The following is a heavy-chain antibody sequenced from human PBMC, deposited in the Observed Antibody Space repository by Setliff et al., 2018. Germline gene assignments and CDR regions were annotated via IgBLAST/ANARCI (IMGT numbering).Heavy chain of an antibody. CDR2: IYPSNSNI. D-gene: IGHD3-10*01. J-gene: IGHJ4*02. V-gene: IGHV5-51*01. CDR3: VRTVVPGYYFDS. Sequence: PGESLKISCKASGYSFTDYWIAWVRQMPGKGLEWMGIIYPSNSNIKYSPSFEAQITFSVDKSITTAYLQWSSLKASDTAMYYCVRTVVPGYYFDSWGQGTLVTVSS. CDR1: GYSFTDYW.